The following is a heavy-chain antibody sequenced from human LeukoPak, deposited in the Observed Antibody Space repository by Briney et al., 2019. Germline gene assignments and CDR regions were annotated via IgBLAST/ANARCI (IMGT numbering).Heavy chain of an antibody. Sequence: GASVKVSCKASGYTFTSYYMHWVRQAPGQGLEWMGIINPSGGSTSYAQKFQGRVTMTRDMSTSTVYMELSSLRSEDTAVYYCARAGNDYGGNSVMSYWGQGTLATVSS. J-gene: IGHJ4*02. CDR1: GYTFTSYY. CDR2: INPSGGST. CDR3: ARAGNDYGGNSVMSY. V-gene: IGHV1-46*01. D-gene: IGHD4-23*01.